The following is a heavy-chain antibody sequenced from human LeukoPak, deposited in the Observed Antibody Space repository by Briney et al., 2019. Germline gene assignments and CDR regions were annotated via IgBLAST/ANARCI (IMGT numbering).Heavy chain of an antibody. CDR3: AILQDF. CDR2: IDPSTSYT. D-gene: IGHD2-21*02. V-gene: IGHV5-10-1*01. J-gene: IGHJ4*02. CDR1: GYRFTTYW. Sequence: VQSLPISCQVSGYRFTTYWITWVRQMPGKGLEWMGWIDPSTSYTKYSPSFQGHITITADKSINTAYLQWSSLKASDTAMYYCAILQDFWGQGTLFT.